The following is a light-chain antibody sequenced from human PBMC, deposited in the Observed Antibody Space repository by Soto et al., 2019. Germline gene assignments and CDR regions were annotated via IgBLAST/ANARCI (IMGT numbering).Light chain of an antibody. Sequence: DIQMTQSPSTLSASVGDRVTITCRASQSISSWLAWYQQKPGKAPRLLIYKASTLESGVPSRFSGSGSGTDFTLTISSLQPEDFATYYCQQSYSTPPITLGQGTRLEIK. J-gene: IGKJ5*01. CDR1: QSISSW. CDR2: KAS. CDR3: QQSYSTPPIT. V-gene: IGKV1-5*03.